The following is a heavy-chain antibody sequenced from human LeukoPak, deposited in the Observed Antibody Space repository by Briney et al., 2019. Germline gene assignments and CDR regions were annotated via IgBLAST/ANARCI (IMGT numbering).Heavy chain of an antibody. V-gene: IGHV4-38-2*02. J-gene: IGHJ5*02. CDR1: GFSISSGYY. D-gene: IGHD5-18*01. Sequence: PSETLSLTCTVSGFSISSGYYWGWIRQPPGKGLEWIGSIYHGGSTYYNPSLKSRVTISVDTPKNQFSLKLSSVTAADTAVYYCARHPTALVTYGFDPWGQGTLVTVSS. CDR2: IYHGGST. CDR3: ARHPTALVTYGFDP.